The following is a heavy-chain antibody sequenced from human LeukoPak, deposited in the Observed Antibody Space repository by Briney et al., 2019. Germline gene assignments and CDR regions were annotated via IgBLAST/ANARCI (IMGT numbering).Heavy chain of an antibody. V-gene: IGHV3-23*01. CDR2: ISPGGGPT. Sequence: GGSLRLSCAASGFTFSSYAMSWVCQAPGKGLEWVSGISPGGGPTYYADSVKGRFTISRDDSKNTLYLQMNNLRAEDTAVYYCAKDGAWLRFDDWGQGILVTVSS. CDR3: AKDGAWLRFDD. D-gene: IGHD5-12*01. CDR1: GFTFSSYA. J-gene: IGHJ4*02.